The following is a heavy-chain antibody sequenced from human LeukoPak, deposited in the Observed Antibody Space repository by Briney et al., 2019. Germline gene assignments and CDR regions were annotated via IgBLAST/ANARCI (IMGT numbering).Heavy chain of an antibody. CDR1: GGSFSGYY. V-gene: IGHV4-34*01. J-gene: IGHJ6*03. CDR3: ARLGWGDYGDVPSYYYYMDV. Sequence: SETLSLTCAVYGGSFSGYYWSWIRQPPGKGLEWIGEINHSGSTNYNPSLKSRVTISVDTSKNQFSLKLSSVTAADTAVYYCARLGWGDYGDVPSYYYYMDVWGKGTTVTISS. CDR2: INHSGST. D-gene: IGHD4-17*01.